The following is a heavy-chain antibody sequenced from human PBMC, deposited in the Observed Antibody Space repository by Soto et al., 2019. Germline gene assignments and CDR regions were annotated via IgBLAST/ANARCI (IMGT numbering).Heavy chain of an antibody. J-gene: IGHJ3*01. CDR3: ARSAQWDGFDP. CDR1: GGSINSGDYS. Sequence: SETLSLTCTVSGGSINSGDYSWTWIRQPPGKGLEWIGYIYHTGTTYYNMSLKSRVTISVDRSKNQFSLKLSSVTAADTAVYYCARSAQWDGFDPWGQGTMVT. V-gene: IGHV4-30-2*01. D-gene: IGHD2-8*01. CDR2: IYHTGTT.